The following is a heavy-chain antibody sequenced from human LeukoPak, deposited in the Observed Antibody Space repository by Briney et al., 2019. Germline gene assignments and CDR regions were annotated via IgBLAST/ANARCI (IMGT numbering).Heavy chain of an antibody. CDR1: GFTFSSYG. CDR3: AKPLEDIVLMVYASDY. Sequence: GGSLRLSCAASGFTFSSYGMSWVRQAPGKGLEWVSAISGSGGSTYYADSVKGRFTISRDNSKNTLYLQMNSLRAEDTAVYYCAKPLEDIVLMVYASDYWGQGTLVTVSS. V-gene: IGHV3-23*01. CDR2: ISGSGGST. D-gene: IGHD2-8*01. J-gene: IGHJ4*02.